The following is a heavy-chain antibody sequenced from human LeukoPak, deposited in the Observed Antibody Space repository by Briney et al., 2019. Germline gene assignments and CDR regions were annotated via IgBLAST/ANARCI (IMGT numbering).Heavy chain of an antibody. D-gene: IGHD3-22*01. CDR3: ARLALGNYYDSSGYYKYYFDY. V-gene: IGHV4-31*03. Sequence: SETLSLTCTVSGGSISSGGYYWSWIRQHPGKGLEWIGYIYYSGSTYYNPSLKSRVTISVDTSKNQFSLKLSSVTAADTAVYCCARLALGNYYDSSGYYKYYFDYWGQGTLVTVSS. J-gene: IGHJ4*02. CDR2: IYYSGST. CDR1: GGSISSGGYY.